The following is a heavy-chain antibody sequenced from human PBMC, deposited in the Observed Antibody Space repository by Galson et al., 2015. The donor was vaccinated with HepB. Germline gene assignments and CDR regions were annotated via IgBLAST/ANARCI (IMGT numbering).Heavy chain of an antibody. J-gene: IGHJ3*01. D-gene: IGHD3-22*01. Sequence: PLRLSCAASGVTYRNFAMSWDRLAPGKGLQWVSGLSGRGGDTLYADSVKSRFTNYRDKPNKMLYLQMNTLRAEDTAVYFCAKDRGYYYDSPDNAIDVWGQGTMVTVSS. CDR3: AKDRGYYYDSPDNAIDV. CDR1: GVTYRNFA. V-gene: IGHV3-23*01. CDR2: LSGRGGDT.